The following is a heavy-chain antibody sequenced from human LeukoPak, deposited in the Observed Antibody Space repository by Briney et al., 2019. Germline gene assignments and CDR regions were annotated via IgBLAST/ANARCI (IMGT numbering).Heavy chain of an antibody. CDR1: GFTFDDYG. V-gene: IGHV3-21*01. CDR3: ARANPPAISFFDY. J-gene: IGHJ4*02. Sequence: NPGGSLRLSCAASGFTFDDYGMSWVRQVPGKGLEWVSSISSSSSSIYYADSVKGRFTISRDNAKNSLYLQMNSLRAEDTAVYYCARANPPAISFFDYWGQGTLVTVSS. D-gene: IGHD3-9*01. CDR2: ISSSSSSI.